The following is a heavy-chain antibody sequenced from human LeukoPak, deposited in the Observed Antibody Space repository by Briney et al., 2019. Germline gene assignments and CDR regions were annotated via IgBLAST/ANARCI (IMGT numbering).Heavy chain of an antibody. Sequence: SETLSLTCVVSGGSVSGYYWGWIRQPPGRGLEWIEYVYYSGSTNYNPSFESRITISVDTSRNQFSLQLSSVTAADTAVYYCARIHRYCSGGACYVLDNWGQGTLVAVSS. CDR1: GGSVSGYY. J-gene: IGHJ4*02. CDR3: ARIHRYCSGGACYVLDN. D-gene: IGHD2-15*01. CDR2: VYYSGST. V-gene: IGHV4-59*02.